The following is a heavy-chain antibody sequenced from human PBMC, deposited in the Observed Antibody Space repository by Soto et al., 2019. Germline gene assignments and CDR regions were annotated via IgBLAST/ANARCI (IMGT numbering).Heavy chain of an antibody. J-gene: IGHJ4*02. CDR1: GYTFTSYY. CDR3: ARVGYYDSSGSLDY. D-gene: IGHD3-22*01. V-gene: IGHV1-46*01. CDR2: INPSGGYT. Sequence: ASVKVSCKASGYTFTSYYMNWVRQAPGQGLEWLGIINPSGGYTTYAQRFLGRVTMTSDTSTSTVYMELSSLRSEDTAVYYCARVGYYDSSGSLDYWGQGTLVTVSS.